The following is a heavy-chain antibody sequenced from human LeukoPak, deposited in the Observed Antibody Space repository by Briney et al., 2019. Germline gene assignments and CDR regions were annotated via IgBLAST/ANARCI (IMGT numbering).Heavy chain of an antibody. CDR3: AKRMGPSIAAADLDY. CDR1: GFTSSSFG. Sequence: GSLRLSCAASGFTSSSFGMHWVRQAPGQWLEWVAVISYDGSNKYYADSVKGRFTISRDNSKNTLYLQMNSLRAEDTAVYHCAKRMGPSIAAADLDYWGQGTLVIVSS. D-gene: IGHD6-13*01. V-gene: IGHV3-30*18. CDR2: ISYDGSNK. J-gene: IGHJ4*02.